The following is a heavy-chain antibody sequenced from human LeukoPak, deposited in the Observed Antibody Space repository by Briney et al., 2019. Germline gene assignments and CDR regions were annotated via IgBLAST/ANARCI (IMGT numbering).Heavy chain of an antibody. J-gene: IGHJ6*02. V-gene: IGHV3-11*06. D-gene: IGHD3-22*01. CDR1: GFTFSDYY. Sequence: PGGSLRLSCAASGFTFSDYYMSWIRQAPGKGLEWVSYISSSSSYTNYADSVKGRFTISRDNSKNTLYLQMNSLRAEDTAVYYCAKDYYDSSGPSLYYYYYGMDVWGQGTTVTVSS. CDR3: AKDYYDSSGPSLYYYYYGMDV. CDR2: ISSSSSYT.